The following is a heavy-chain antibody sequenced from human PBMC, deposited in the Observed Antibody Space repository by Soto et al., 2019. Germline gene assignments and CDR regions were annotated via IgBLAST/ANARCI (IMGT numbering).Heavy chain of an antibody. V-gene: IGHV3-23*01. CDR2: ISGSGGST. J-gene: IGHJ6*02. D-gene: IGHD2-21*01. CDR3: AKDGRGDDYYYYGMDV. CDR1: GFTFSSYA. Sequence: GGSLRLSCAASGFTFSSYAMSRVRQAPGKGLEWVSAISGSGGSTYYADSVKGRFTISRDNSKNTLYLQMNSLRAEDTAVYYCAKDGRGDDYYYYGMDVWGQGTTVTVSS.